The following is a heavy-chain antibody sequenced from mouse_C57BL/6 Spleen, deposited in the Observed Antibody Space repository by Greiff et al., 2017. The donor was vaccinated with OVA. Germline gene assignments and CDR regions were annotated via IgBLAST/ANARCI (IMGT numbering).Heavy chain of an antibody. J-gene: IGHJ4*01. Sequence: QVQLQQPGAELVMPGASVKLSCKASGYTFTSYWMHWVKQRPGQGLEWIGEIDPSDSYTNYNQKFKGKSTLTVDKSSSTAYMQLSSLTSEDSAVYYCARKGWEFYAMDYWGQGTSVTVSS. CDR3: ARKGWEFYAMDY. D-gene: IGHD3-3*01. CDR1: GYTFTSYW. CDR2: IDPSDSYT. V-gene: IGHV1-69*01.